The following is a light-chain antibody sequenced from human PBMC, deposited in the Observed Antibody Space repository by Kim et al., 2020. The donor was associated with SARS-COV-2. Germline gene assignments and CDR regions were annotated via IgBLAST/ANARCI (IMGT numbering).Light chain of an antibody. CDR2: DAS. CDR3: QQRYNWPPYT. J-gene: IGKJ2*01. CDR1: QSVSNY. Sequence: EIVLTQSPATLSLSPGERVTLSCRASQSVSNYLAWYQQKPGQAPRLLIYDASNMATGIPARFSGSGSGTDFTLTISSLEPEDFAVYYCQQRYNWPPYTFGQGTKLEI. V-gene: IGKV3-11*01.